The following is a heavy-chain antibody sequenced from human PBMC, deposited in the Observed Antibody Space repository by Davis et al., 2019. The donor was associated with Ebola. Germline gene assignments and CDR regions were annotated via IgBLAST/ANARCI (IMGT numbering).Heavy chain of an antibody. V-gene: IGHV3-23*01. D-gene: IGHD5-18*01. CDR2: ISGSGGST. CDR1: GFTFSSYA. Sequence: GESLKISCAASGFTFSSYAMSWVRQAPGKGLEWVSAISGSGGSTYYADSVKGRFTISRDNSKNTLYLQMNSLRAEDTAVYYCAKARYTAMVFYFDYCGQGTLVTVSS. J-gene: IGHJ4*02. CDR3: AKARYTAMVFYFDY.